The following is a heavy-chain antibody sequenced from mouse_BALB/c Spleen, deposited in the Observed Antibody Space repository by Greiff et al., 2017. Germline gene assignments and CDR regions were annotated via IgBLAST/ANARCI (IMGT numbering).Heavy chain of an antibody. V-gene: IGHV5-6*02. CDR2: ISSGGSYT. CDR3: SRREVYDYVGPYAMDY. CDR1: GFTFSSYG. Sequence: DVKLVESGGDLVKPGGSLKLSCAASGFTFSSYGMSLVRQTPDKRLEWVATISSGGSYTYYPDSVKGRFTISRDNAKNTLYLQMSSLKSEDTAMYYWSRREVYDYVGPYAMDYWGQGTSVTVSS. D-gene: IGHD2-4*01. J-gene: IGHJ4*01.